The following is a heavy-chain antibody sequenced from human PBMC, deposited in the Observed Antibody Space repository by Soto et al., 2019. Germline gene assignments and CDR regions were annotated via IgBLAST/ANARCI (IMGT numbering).Heavy chain of an antibody. D-gene: IGHD6-13*01. CDR2: IKQDGSEK. CDR3: ARDPSLGGAAAGPSDY. J-gene: IGHJ4*02. V-gene: IGHV3-7*05. Sequence: GGSLRLSCAASGFTFSSYWMSWVRQAPGKGLEWVANIKQDGSEKYYVDSVKGRFTISRDNAKNSLYLQMNSLRAEDTAVYYCARDPSLGGAAAGPSDYWGQGTLVTVSS. CDR1: GFTFSSYW.